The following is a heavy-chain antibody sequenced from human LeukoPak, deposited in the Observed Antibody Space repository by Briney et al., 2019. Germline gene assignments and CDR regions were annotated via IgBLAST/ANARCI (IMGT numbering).Heavy chain of an antibody. D-gene: IGHD3-9*01. J-gene: IGHJ4*02. Sequence: GGSLRLSCAASGFTFIDYDMHWVRQVIGKGLEWVSAIGIRGDTHYSGSVKGRFTISRENAESSLYLQMNSLRAEDTAVYYCARDHDWAFDYWGQGTLVTVSS. CDR1: GFTFIDYD. CDR3: ARDHDWAFDY. CDR2: IGIRGDT. V-gene: IGHV3-13*01.